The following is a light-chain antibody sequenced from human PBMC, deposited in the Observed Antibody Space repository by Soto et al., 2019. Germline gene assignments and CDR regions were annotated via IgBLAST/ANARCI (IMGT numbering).Light chain of an antibody. CDR1: NIGSKN. CDR2: DDR. Sequence: SYELTQPPSVSEAPGQTARITCEGNNIGSKNVHWYQQKPGQAPALVVYDDRGRPSGVPERLSGSNSGNTATRTISRVEAGDEADYYCQVWDSTSDHVVFGGGTKLTVL. V-gene: IGLV3-21*02. J-gene: IGLJ2*01. CDR3: QVWDSTSDHVV.